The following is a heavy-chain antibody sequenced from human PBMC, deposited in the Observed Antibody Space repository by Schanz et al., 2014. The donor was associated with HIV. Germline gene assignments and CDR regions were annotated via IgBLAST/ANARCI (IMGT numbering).Heavy chain of an antibody. V-gene: IGHV3-30*03. CDR2: ISYDGNTK. Sequence: QVQLVESGGGVVQPGRSQRLSCAASGFTFRSYGMHWVRQAPGKGLEWVALISYDGNTKYYADSVKGRFTISRDNARNTLYLQMNSLRSEDTALYYCARDRLVWFGEFNGLDVWGQGTTV. CDR3: ARDRLVWFGEFNGLDV. CDR1: GFTFRSYG. D-gene: IGHD3-10*01. J-gene: IGHJ6*02.